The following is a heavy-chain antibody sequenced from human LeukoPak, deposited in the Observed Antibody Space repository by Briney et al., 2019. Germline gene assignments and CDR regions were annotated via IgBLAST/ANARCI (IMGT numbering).Heavy chain of an antibody. V-gene: IGHV3-30*02. CDR2: IRYDGSNK. CDR3: AKDRDYYLVGFFDY. Sequence: GGPLRLSCAASGFTFSSYGMHWVRQAPGKGLEWVAFIRYDGSNKYYADSVKGRFTISRDNSKNTLYLQMNSLRAEDTAVYYCAKDRDYYLVGFFDYWGQGTLVTVSS. D-gene: IGHD3-10*01. CDR1: GFTFSSYG. J-gene: IGHJ4*02.